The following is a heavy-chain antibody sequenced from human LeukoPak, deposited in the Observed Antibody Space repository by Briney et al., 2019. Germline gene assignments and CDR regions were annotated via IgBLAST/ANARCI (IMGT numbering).Heavy chain of an antibody. CDR1: GGTFSSYA. CDR2: IIPIFGTA. CDR3: ARSNSGYDWWIYYFDY. D-gene: IGHD5-12*01. Sequence: SVKVSCKASGGTFSSYAISWVRQAPGQGLEWMGGIIPIFGTANYAQKFQGRVTITADESTSTAYTELSSLRSEDTAVYYCARSNSGYDWWIYYFDYWGQGTLVTVSS. J-gene: IGHJ4*02. V-gene: IGHV1-69*13.